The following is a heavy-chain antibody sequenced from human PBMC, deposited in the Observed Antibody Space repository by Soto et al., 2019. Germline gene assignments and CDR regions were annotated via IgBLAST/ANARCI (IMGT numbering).Heavy chain of an antibody. V-gene: IGHV1-46*01. CDR3: AREGMELRRGAFDI. J-gene: IGHJ3*02. Sequence: ASVKVSCKASGYTFTSYYMHWVRQAPGQGLEWMGIINPSGGSTSYAQKFQGRVTMTRDTSTSTAYMELSSLRSDDTAVYYCAREGMELRRGAFDIWGQGTMVTV. D-gene: IGHD1-7*01. CDR1: GYTFTSYY. CDR2: INPSGGST.